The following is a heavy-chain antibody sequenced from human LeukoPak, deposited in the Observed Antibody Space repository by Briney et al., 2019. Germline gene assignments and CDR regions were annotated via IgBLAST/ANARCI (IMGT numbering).Heavy chain of an antibody. CDR1: GGSINNYY. D-gene: IGHD7-27*01. V-gene: IGHV4-59*01. CDR2: IYYSGST. CDR3: ARDSWGLTYYFDF. J-gene: IGHJ4*02. Sequence: SETLSLTCTVSGGSINNYYWSWIRQPPGKGLEWIGCIYYSGSTNYNPSLKSRVTISVDTSKNQFSLKLTSVTAADTAVYYCARDSWGLTYYFDFWGQGTLVTVSS.